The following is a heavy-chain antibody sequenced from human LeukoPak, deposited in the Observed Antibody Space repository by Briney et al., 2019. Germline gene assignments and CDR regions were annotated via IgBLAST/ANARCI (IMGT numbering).Heavy chain of an antibody. J-gene: IGHJ5*02. CDR3: AKDYYGSGSYNWFDP. D-gene: IGHD3-10*01. CDR1: GFIFSTYS. V-gene: IGHV3-23*01. Sequence: GGSLRLSCAASGFIFSTYSMNWVRQAPGKGLEWVSSISGSGGSTYYADSVKGRFTISRDNSKNTLYLQMNSLRAEDTAVYYCAKDYYGSGSYNWFDPWGQGTLVTVSS. CDR2: ISGSGGST.